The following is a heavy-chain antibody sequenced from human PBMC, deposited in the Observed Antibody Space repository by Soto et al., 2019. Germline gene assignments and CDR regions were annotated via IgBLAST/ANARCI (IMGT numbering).Heavy chain of an antibody. D-gene: IGHD3-10*01. CDR1: GFTFSSYG. V-gene: IGHV3-33*01. Sequence: QVQLVESGGGVVQPGRSLRLSCAASGFTFSSYGMHWVRQAPGKGLEWVAVIWYDGSNKYYADSVKGRFTISRDNSKNTLYLQMNSLRAEDTAVYYCASEAPGLGSYRLPQFDYWGQGTLVTVSS. CDR2: IWYDGSNK. CDR3: ASEAPGLGSYRLPQFDY. J-gene: IGHJ4*02.